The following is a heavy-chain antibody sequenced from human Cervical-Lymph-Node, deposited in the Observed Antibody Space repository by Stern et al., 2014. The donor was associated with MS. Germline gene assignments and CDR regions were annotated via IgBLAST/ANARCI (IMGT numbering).Heavy chain of an antibody. V-gene: IGHV1-69*06. CDR3: ARGGGLVGYFDY. Sequence: QVQLVQSGAEVKKPGSSVKVSCKASGDTFSSYAINWVRQVPGQGLAWMGGITPVFGTTNYAQKFQGRVTITADKSTNTAYMELMTLRSEDTAVYYCARGGGLVGYFDYWGQGTLVSVSS. D-gene: IGHD1-26*01. J-gene: IGHJ4*02. CDR2: ITPVFGTT. CDR1: GDTFSSYA.